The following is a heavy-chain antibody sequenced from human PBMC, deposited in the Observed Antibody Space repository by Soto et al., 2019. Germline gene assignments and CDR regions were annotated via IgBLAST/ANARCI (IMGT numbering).Heavy chain of an antibody. CDR1: GGSISSGCYS. V-gene: IGHV4-30-2*01. Sequence: QLQLQESGSGLVKPSQTLSLTCAVSGGSISSGCYSWSWVRQPPGKGLEWIGYIYHSGSTYYNPSLKRRVPISVDRSKTQFSLKLSSVTAAATAVSYCARALPPGGKGTLVAVSS. CDR2: IYHSGST. CDR3: ARALPP. J-gene: IGHJ5*02.